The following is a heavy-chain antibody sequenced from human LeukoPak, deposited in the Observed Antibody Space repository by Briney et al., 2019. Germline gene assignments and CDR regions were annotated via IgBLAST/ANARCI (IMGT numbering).Heavy chain of an antibody. CDR2: IRSKANSYAT. Sequence: HTGGSLRLSCAASGFTFSGSAMHWVRQASGKGLEWVGRIRSKANSYATAYAASVKGRFTISRDDSKNTAYLQMNSLKTEDTAVYYCTRQAHYYDSSGYDPFDYWGQGTLVTVSS. D-gene: IGHD3-22*01. CDR1: GFTFSGSA. J-gene: IGHJ4*02. CDR3: TRQAHYYDSSGYDPFDY. V-gene: IGHV3-73*01.